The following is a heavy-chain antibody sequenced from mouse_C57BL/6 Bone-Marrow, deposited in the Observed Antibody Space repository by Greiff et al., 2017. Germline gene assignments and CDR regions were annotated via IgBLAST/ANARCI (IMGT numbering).Heavy chain of an antibody. CDR1: GYTFTSYR. Sequence: QVQLQQPGAELVRPGSSVKLSCKASGYTFTSYRMEWVKQRPGQGLEWIGNFYPSDSDTHYNQKFKDKATLTVDKSSSTAYMQLSSLTSDDSAVYYFAREKYWGQGTLVTVSA. J-gene: IGHJ3*01. CDR2: FYPSDSDT. V-gene: IGHV1-61*01. CDR3: AREKY.